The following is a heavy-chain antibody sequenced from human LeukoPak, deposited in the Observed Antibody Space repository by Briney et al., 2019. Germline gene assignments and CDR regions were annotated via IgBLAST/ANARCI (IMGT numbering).Heavy chain of an antibody. CDR1: GSSISSGGYY. CDR2: IYYSGST. J-gene: IGHJ4*02. D-gene: IGHD6-13*01. Sequence: PSETLSLTCTVSGSSISSGGYYWSWIRQHPGKGLEWIGYIYYSGSTYYNPSLKSRVTISVDTSKNQFSLKLSSVTAADTAVYYCASQSSGTIFDYWGQGTLVTVSS. CDR3: ASQSSGTIFDY. V-gene: IGHV4-31*03.